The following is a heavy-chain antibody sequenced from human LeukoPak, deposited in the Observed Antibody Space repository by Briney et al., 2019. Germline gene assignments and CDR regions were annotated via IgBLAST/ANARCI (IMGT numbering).Heavy chain of an antibody. D-gene: IGHD3-16*01. CDR1: GFTFSSYG. Sequence: GGSLRLSCAASGFTFSSYGMHWVRQAPVKGLEWVSAISGDGTRTYYADSVKGRFTISRDNSKNTLYLEMSSLRVEDTAIYYCAKWPEGAMDYFDYWGQGTLVTVSS. CDR3: AKWPEGAMDYFDY. J-gene: IGHJ4*02. CDR2: ISGDGTRT. V-gene: IGHV3-23*01.